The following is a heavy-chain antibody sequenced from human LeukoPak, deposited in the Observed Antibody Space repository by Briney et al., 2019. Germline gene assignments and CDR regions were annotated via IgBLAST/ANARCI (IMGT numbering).Heavy chain of an antibody. CDR3: ATWGSIFGVTFFDC. V-gene: IGHV3-7*01. J-gene: IGHJ4*02. Sequence: GGSLRLSCAASGFIFTNYLMSWVRQAPGKGLEWVASIKEDGSDKHYVDSARGRFTISRDNAKISLYLQMNALRADDTAVYYCATWGSIFGVTFFDCWGQGTLVTVSS. D-gene: IGHD3-3*01. CDR1: GFIFTNYL. CDR2: IKEDGSDK.